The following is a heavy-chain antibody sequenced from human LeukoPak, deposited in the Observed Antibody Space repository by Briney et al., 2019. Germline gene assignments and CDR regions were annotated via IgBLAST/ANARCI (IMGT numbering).Heavy chain of an antibody. CDR1: GFTVSSNY. D-gene: IGHD6-13*01. CDR2: IYSGGST. J-gene: IGHJ5*02. Sequence: GGSLRLSRAASGFTVSSNYMSWVRQAPGKGLEWVSVIYSGGSTYYADSVKGRFTISRDNSKNTLYLQMNSLRAEDTAAYYCARMIAAAGTGWFDPWGQGTLVTVSS. V-gene: IGHV3-53*01. CDR3: ARMIAAAGTGWFDP.